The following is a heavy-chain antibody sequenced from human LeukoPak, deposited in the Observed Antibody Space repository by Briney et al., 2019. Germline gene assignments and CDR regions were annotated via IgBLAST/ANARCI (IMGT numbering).Heavy chain of an antibody. J-gene: IGHJ4*02. CDR2: IIPLFGSA. CDR3: ATPPTGTTTTGEFYFDS. V-gene: IGHV1-69*01. D-gene: IGHD1-1*01. Sequence: LVKVSCKASGGTFSSYTIAWVRQAPGQGLEWLGGIIPLFGSANYAQKFQGRVTITADESTSTAYMELSSLRSEDTAVYYCATPPTGTTTTGEFYFDSWGQGTLVTVSA. CDR1: GGTFSSYT.